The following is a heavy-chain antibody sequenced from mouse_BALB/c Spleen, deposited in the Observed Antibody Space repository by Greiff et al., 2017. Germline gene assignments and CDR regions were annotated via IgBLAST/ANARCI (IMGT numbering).Heavy chain of an antibody. V-gene: IGHV5-4*02. J-gene: IGHJ3*01. CDR3: ARDGNYEGFAY. CDR1: GFTFSDYY. CDR2: ISDGGSYT. Sequence: EVQLQESGGGLVKPGGSLKLSCAASGFTFSDYYMYWVRQTPEKRLEWVATISDGGSYTYYPDSVKGRFTISRDNAKNNLYLQMSSLKSEDTAMYYCARDGNYEGFAYWGQGTLVTVSA. D-gene: IGHD2-1*01.